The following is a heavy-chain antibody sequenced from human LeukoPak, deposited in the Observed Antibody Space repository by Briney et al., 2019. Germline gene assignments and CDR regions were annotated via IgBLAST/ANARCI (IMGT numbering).Heavy chain of an antibody. J-gene: IGHJ4*02. D-gene: IGHD3-22*01. Sequence: GGSLRLSCAASGFTVSSNYMSWVRQAPGKGLEWVSVIYSGGSTYYADSVKGRFTISRDNSKNTLYLQMNSLRAEDTAVYYCAKDLDSSGSFDYWGQGTLVTVSS. CDR2: IYSGGST. CDR1: GFTVSSNY. V-gene: IGHV3-53*05. CDR3: AKDLDSSGSFDY.